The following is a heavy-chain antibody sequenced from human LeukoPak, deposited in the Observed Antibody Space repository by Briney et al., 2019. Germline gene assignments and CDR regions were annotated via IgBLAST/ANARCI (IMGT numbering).Heavy chain of an antibody. Sequence: GGSLRLSCAASGFTFSSYSMNWVRQAPGKGLEWVSSISSSSSYIYYADSVKGRFTISRDNAKNSLYLQMNSLRAEDTAVYYCARSIGMVRGSRGRAFDIWGQGTMVTVSS. CDR1: GFTFSSYS. CDR3: ARSIGMVRGSRGRAFDI. D-gene: IGHD3-10*01. V-gene: IGHV3-21*01. J-gene: IGHJ3*02. CDR2: ISSSSSYI.